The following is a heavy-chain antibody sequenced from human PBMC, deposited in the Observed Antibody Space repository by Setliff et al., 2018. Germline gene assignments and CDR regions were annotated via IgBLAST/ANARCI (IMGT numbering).Heavy chain of an antibody. CDR1: GGSISSSNW. CDR2: TYHSGSI. V-gene: IGHV4-4*02. D-gene: IGHD2-21*01. Sequence: KASETLSLTCTVSGGSISSSNWWTWVRQPPGKGLEWIGETYHSGSINYNPSLKSRVTMSVDKSKNQFSLKLTSVTAADTAVYYCARGLEGEDYFYYMDVWGKGNTGTVSS. J-gene: IGHJ6*03. CDR3: ARGLEGEDYFYYMDV.